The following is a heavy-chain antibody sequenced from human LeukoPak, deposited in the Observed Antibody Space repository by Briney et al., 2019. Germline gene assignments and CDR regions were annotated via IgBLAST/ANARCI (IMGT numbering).Heavy chain of an antibody. Sequence: GESLKISCKGSGYNFTNYWIHWVRQMPGKGLEWMGIIYLGDSDTGYSPSFQGQVTLSVDKSISTAYLQWSSLKASDTAIFYSARQDASGSFDYWGQGTLVTVSS. V-gene: IGHV5-51*01. CDR1: GYNFTNYW. D-gene: IGHD3-10*01. CDR3: ARQDASGSFDY. J-gene: IGHJ4*02. CDR2: IYLGDSDT.